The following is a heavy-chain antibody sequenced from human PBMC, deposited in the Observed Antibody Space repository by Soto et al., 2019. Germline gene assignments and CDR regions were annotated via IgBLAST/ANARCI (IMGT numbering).Heavy chain of an antibody. V-gene: IGHV4-4*07. CDR1: GGSISGYY. J-gene: IGHJ4*02. CDR2: IYSTGST. CDR3: ARSFYYGSGSAHNDLGY. Sequence: PSETLSLTCTISGGSISGYYWNWIRQPAGKGLEWIGRIYSTGSTKFNPSLKSRVTMSVDTSENQFSLKLTSVTAADTALYYCARSFYYGSGSAHNDLGYWGQGTLVTGSS. D-gene: IGHD3-10*01.